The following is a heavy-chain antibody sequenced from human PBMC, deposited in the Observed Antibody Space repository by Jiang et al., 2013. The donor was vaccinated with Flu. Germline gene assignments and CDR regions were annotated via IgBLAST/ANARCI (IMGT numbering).Heavy chain of an antibody. CDR1: GFTFSSYE. CDR3: ARGRSFIVGAPYNWFDP. V-gene: IGHV3-48*03. Sequence: GGSLRLSCAASGFTFSSYEMNWVRQXPGKGLEWVSYISSSGSTIYYADSVKGRFTISRDNAKNSLYLQMNSLRAEDTAVYYCARGRSFIVGAPYNWFDPWGQGTLVTVSS. D-gene: IGHD1-26*01. CDR2: ISSSGSTI. J-gene: IGHJ5*02.